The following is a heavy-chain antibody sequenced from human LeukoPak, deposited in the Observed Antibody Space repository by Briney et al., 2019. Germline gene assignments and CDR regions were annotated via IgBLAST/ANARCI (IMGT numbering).Heavy chain of an antibody. CDR1: GFTFSSYS. V-gene: IGHV3-23*01. Sequence: GGSLRLSCAASGFTFSSYSMNWVRQAPGKGLEWVSAISGRGDRTYYADSVEGRFTISRDASKRTLFLKMSSLRAEDTAVYYCAKDRGSNNFWTGRIAQWGQGTLVTVSS. CDR2: ISGRGDRT. CDR3: AKDRGSNNFWTGRIAQ. D-gene: IGHD3/OR15-3a*01. J-gene: IGHJ4*02.